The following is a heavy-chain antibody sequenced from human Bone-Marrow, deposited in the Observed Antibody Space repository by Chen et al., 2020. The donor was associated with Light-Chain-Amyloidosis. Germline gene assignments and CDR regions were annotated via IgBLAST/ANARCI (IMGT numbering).Heavy chain of an antibody. D-gene: IGHD5-12*01. Sequence: EVQLEQSGPEVKKPGESLKISRKAPGYTFPNYWTGWVRQMPGKGLGWMGVIYPDDYDARYSPCFEGQVTISADKSIATAYLQWRSLKASDTAVYYCAGRRDGYNFDYWGQGTLFTVSS. J-gene: IGHJ4*02. CDR2: IYPDDYDA. CDR3: AGRRDGYNFDY. CDR1: GYTFPNYW. V-gene: IGHV5-51*01.